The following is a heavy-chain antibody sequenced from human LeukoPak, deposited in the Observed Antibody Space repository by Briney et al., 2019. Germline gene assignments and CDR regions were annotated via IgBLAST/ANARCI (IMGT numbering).Heavy chain of an antibody. V-gene: IGHV3-74*01. Sequence: PGGSLRLSCAVPGFTFRSNWMYWGRQAPGEGGVWVSRNNSDGSSTNYAAASRGRFITTRDNAKNTLYLQMNSLRAEDTAVYYCGTLSVPATPHWGQGTLVTVSS. J-gene: IGHJ4*02. CDR3: GTLSVPATPH. CDR1: GFTFRSNW. CDR2: NNSDGSST. D-gene: IGHD2-15*01.